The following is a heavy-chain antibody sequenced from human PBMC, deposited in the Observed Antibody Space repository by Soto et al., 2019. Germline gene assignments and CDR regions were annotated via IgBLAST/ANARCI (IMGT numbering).Heavy chain of an antibody. CDR2: ISSGGSYI. V-gene: IGHV3-21*01. CDR1: FTFSMYS. CDR3: TRDQGGSYDSWFDP. Sequence: EVQVVESGGGLVQPGGSLRLSCSFTFSMYSTNWVRQAPGKGLEWVASISSGGSYIKYADSVKGRFTISRDNAKNSVSLQMNSLRVDDTAVYFCTRDQGGSYDSWFDPWGQGTLVTVSS. D-gene: IGHD1-26*01. J-gene: IGHJ5*02.